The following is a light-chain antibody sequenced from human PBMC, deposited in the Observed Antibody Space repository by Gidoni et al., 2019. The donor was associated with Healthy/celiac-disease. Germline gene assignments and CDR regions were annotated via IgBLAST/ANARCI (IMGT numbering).Light chain of an antibody. CDR2: AAS. CDR3: QQRSNWLIT. CDR1: QSVSSY. J-gene: IGKJ5*01. V-gene: IGKV3-11*01. Sequence: EIVLTQSPATLSLSPGARATLSCRASQSVSSYLAWYQQKPGQAPRLLIYAASNRATGIPARFSGSGSGTDFTLTISSLEPEDFAVYYCQQRSNWLITFGQGTRLEIK.